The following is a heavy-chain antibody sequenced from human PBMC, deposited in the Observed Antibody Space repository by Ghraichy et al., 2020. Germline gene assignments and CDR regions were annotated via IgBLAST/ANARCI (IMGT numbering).Heavy chain of an antibody. D-gene: IGHD1-7*01. J-gene: IGHJ4*02. CDR2: IYYSGRT. CDR3: ARAGFYNWNSEDS. Sequence: SETLSLTCTVSGGSISSYYWSWIRQPPGKGLEGIGYIYYSGRTTYNPSLKSRVTISVDTSKRQFSLKLSSVTAADTAVYYCARAGFYNWNSEDSWGQGTLVTVSS. CDR1: GGSISSYY. V-gene: IGHV4-59*01.